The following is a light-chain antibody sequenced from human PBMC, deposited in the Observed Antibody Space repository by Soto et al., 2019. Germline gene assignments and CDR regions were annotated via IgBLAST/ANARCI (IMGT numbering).Light chain of an antibody. Sequence: QSVLTQPASVSGSPGQSITIACTGTNREVGSYNLVSWYQQRPGEAPKLIISEVRNRPSGISYRFTGSKSGNTASLTISGLQAEDEADYYCSSYTTTSTLVFGGGTNLTVL. CDR3: SSYTTTSTLV. J-gene: IGLJ3*02. V-gene: IGLV2-14*01. CDR2: EVR. CDR1: NREVGSYNL.